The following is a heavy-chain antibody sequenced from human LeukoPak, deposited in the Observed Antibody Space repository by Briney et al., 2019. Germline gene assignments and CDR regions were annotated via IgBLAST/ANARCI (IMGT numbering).Heavy chain of an antibody. CDR3: ARRGRYPGEPYYYYYGMDV. CDR2: IRYDGSNK. CDR1: GFTFSSYG. Sequence: GGSLRLSCAASGFTFSSYGMHWVRQAPGKGLEWVAFIRYDGSNKYYADSVKGRFTISRDNSKNTLYLQMNSLRAEDTAVYYCARRGRYPGEPYYYYYGMDVWGQGTTVTVSS. D-gene: IGHD3-9*01. V-gene: IGHV3-30*02. J-gene: IGHJ6*02.